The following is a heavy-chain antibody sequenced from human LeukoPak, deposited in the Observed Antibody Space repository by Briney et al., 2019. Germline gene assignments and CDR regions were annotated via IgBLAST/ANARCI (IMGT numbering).Heavy chain of an antibody. CDR2: INHSGST. Sequence: EASETLSLTCAVYGGSFSGYYWSWIRQPPGKGLEWIGEINHSGSTNYNPSLKSRVTISVDTSKNQFSLKLSSVTAADTAVYYCARSPYSPYKVVDRPFGYWGQGTLVTVSS. J-gene: IGHJ4*02. D-gene: IGHD2-15*01. CDR3: ARSPYSPYKVVDRPFGY. V-gene: IGHV4-34*01. CDR1: GGSFSGYY.